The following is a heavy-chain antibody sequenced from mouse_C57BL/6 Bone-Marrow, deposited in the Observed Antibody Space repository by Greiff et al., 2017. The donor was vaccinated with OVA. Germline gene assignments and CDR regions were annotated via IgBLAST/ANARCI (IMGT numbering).Heavy chain of an antibody. CDR3: ARCTTVVATSSFDY. D-gene: IGHD1-1*01. J-gene: IGHJ2*01. CDR2: IDPSDSYT. Sequence: QVQLQQPGAELVRPGTSVKLSCKASGYTFTSYWMHWVKQRPGQGLEWIGVIDPSDSYTNYNQKFKGKATLTVDTSSSTAYMQLSSLTSEDSAVYYCARCTTVVATSSFDYWGQGTTLTVSS. CDR1: GYTFTSYW. V-gene: IGHV1-59*01.